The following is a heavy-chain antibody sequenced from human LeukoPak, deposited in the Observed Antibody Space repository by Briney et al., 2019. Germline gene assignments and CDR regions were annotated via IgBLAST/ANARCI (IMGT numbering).Heavy chain of an antibody. D-gene: IGHD3-10*01. CDR3: ARPNKYYYGSGSSGWFDP. J-gene: IGHJ5*02. CDR2: IYYSGST. V-gene: IGHV4-39*07. Sequence: SETLSLTCTVSGGSISSSSYYWGWIRQPPGKGLEWIGSIYYSGSTYYNPSLKSRVTISVDTSKNQFSLKLSSVTAADTAVYYCARPNKYYYGSGSSGWFDPWGQGTLVTVSS. CDR1: GGSISSSSYY.